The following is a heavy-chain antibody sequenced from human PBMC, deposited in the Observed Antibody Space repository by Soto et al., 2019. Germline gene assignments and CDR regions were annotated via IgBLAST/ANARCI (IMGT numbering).Heavy chain of an antibody. Sequence: SETLSLTCAVYGGSFSGYYWSWIRQPPGKGLEWIGEINHSGSTNYNPSLKSRVTISVDTSKNQFSLKLSSVTAADTAVYYCAREGRVGPGYSSSWYYFDYWGQGTLVTVSS. J-gene: IGHJ4*02. D-gene: IGHD6-13*01. CDR3: AREGRVGPGYSSSWYYFDY. V-gene: IGHV4-34*01. CDR1: GGSFSGYY. CDR2: INHSGST.